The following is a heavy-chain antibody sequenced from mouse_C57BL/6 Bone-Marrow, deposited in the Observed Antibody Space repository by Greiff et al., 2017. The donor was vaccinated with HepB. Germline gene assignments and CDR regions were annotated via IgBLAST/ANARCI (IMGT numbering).Heavy chain of an antibody. CDR1: GYTFTSYW. CDR2: IDPSDSYT. J-gene: IGHJ3*01. CDR3: AREGSNYSWFAY. Sequence: VQLQQSGAELVMPGASVKLSCKASGYTFTSYWMHWVKQRPGQGLEWIGEIDPSDSYTNYNQKFKGKSTLTVDKSSSTAYMQLSSLTSEDSAVYYCAREGSNYSWFAYWGQGTLVTVSA. V-gene: IGHV1-69*01. D-gene: IGHD2-5*01.